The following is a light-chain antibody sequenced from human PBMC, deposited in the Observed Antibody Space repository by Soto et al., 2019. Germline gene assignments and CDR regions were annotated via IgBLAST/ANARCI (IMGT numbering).Light chain of an antibody. CDR3: QQSYSTPYT. CDR1: QSISTY. Sequence: DIQVTQSPSSLSASVGDRVTISCRASQSISTYLNWYQHKPGKAPKLLIHAASSLRSGVPSRFSGSGSGTDFTLTISSPQPEDFATYYCQQSYSTPYTFGQGTKLEIK. V-gene: IGKV1-39*01. J-gene: IGKJ2*01. CDR2: AAS.